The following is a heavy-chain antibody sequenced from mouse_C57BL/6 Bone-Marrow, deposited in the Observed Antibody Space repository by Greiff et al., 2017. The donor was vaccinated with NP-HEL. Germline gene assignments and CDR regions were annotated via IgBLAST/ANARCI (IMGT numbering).Heavy chain of an antibody. J-gene: IGHJ1*03. Sequence: QVQLQQPGAELVKPGASVKMSCKASGYTFTSYWITWVKQRPGQGLEWIGDIYPGSGSTNYNEKFKSKATLTVDTSSSTAYMQLSSLTSEDSAVYYCAFSSYYYGSSYPYWYFDVWGTGTTVTVSS. CDR1: GYTFTSYW. D-gene: IGHD1-1*01. CDR2: IYPGSGST. V-gene: IGHV1-55*01. CDR3: AFSSYYYGSSYPYWYFDV.